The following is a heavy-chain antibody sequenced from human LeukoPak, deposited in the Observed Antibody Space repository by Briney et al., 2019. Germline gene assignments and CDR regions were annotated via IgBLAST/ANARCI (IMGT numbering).Heavy chain of an antibody. CDR2: ISTSSSYI. V-gene: IGHV3-21*04. D-gene: IGHD2-2*02. Sequence: GGSLRLSCAASGFTFSSYSMNWVRQAPGKGLEWVSFISTSSSYIHNADSVKGRFTISRDNAENSLYLQMNSLRAEDTAVYYCAKEYTFHYSRIDYWGQGTLVTVSS. J-gene: IGHJ4*02. CDR3: AKEYTFHYSRIDY. CDR1: GFTFSSYS.